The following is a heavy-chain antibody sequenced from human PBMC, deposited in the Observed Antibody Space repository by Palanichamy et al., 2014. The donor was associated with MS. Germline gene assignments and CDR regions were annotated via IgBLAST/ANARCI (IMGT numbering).Heavy chain of an antibody. Sequence: QVQLQQWGGRTVVSLRRPCPSPAVSMVGPFSDYYWSWIRQPPGMGLEWIGEINHSGNTNYNPSLKSRVTISVDTSKNQLSLKVSSVTAADTAVYYCATLMSSSGADHWGQGTLVTVSS. CDR2: INHSGNT. J-gene: IGHJ4*02. CDR1: VGPFSDYY. V-gene: IGHV4-34*01. CDR3: ATLMSSSGADH. D-gene: IGHD6-6*01.